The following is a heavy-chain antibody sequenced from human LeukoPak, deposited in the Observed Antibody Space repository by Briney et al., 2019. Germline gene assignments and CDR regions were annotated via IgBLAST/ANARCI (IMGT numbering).Heavy chain of an antibody. CDR3: ARHEAPVYCGSTDCYALGWFDP. CDR2: INYSGST. D-gene: IGHD2-2*01. J-gene: IGHJ5*02. CDR1: GGAFSGNTYY. Sequence: PSETLSLTCTVSGGAFSGNTYYWGWIRQPPGKGLEWIGSINYSGSTYYNPSLKSRVTISVDTSKKQFSLKLTSVTAADTAVYYCARHEAPVYCGSTDCYALGWFDPWGQGTLVSVSS. V-gene: IGHV4-39*01.